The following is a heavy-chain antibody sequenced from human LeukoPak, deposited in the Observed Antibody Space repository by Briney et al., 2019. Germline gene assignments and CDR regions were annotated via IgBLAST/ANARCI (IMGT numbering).Heavy chain of an antibody. CDR3: ARALGSSWYPNWFDP. V-gene: IGHV4-4*02. D-gene: IGHD6-13*01. J-gene: IGHJ5*02. CDR2: IYHSGST. Sequence: PSGTLSLTCAVSGGSISSSNWWSWVRQPPGKGLEWIGEIYHSGSTNYNPSLKSRVTISVDKSKNQFSLKLSSVTAADTAVYYCARALGSSWYPNWFDPWGQGTLVTVSS. CDR1: GGSISSSNW.